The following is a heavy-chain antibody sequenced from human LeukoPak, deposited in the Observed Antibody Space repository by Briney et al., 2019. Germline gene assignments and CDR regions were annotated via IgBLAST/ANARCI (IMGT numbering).Heavy chain of an antibody. CDR2: INPSGGGT. D-gene: IGHD2-2*01. CDR1: GYTFSTYY. J-gene: IGHJ4*02. V-gene: IGHV1-46*01. Sequence: ASVKVSCKASGYTFSTYYMNWVRQAPGQGLEWMGVINPSGGGTSYARKFQGRVTMTRDTSTTTVYMELYRLRSEDTAVYYCARGSSNSPKRFDYWGQGALVTVSS. CDR3: ARGSSNSPKRFDY.